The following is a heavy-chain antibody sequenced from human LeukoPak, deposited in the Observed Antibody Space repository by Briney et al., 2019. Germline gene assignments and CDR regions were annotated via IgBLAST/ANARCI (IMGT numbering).Heavy chain of an antibody. V-gene: IGHV4-38-2*02. CDR1: GYSISSGYY. CDR2: IYHSGST. CDR3: ARDSRGYVPNFDY. Sequence: SETLSLTCTVSGYSISSGYYWGWIRQPPGKGLEWIGSIYHSGSTYYNPSLKSRVTISVDTSKNQFSLKLSSATAADTAVYYCARDSRGYVPNFDYWGQGTLVTVSS. J-gene: IGHJ4*02. D-gene: IGHD5-12*01.